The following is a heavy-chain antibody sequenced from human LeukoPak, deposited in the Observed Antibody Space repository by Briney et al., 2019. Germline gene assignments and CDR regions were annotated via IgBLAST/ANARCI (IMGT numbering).Heavy chain of an antibody. D-gene: IGHD6-13*01. J-gene: IGHJ4*02. Sequence: PGRSLRLSCAASGSTFDDYAMHWVRQAPGKGLEWVSGISWNSGSIGYADSVKGRFTISRDNAKNSLYLQMNSLRAEDTALYYCAKDIAGSIDYWGQGTLVTVSS. CDR1: GSTFDDYA. CDR2: ISWNSGSI. V-gene: IGHV3-9*01. CDR3: AKDIAGSIDY.